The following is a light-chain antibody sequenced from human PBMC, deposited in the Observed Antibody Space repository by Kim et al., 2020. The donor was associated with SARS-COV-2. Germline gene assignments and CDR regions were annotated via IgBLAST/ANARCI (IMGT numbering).Light chain of an antibody. CDR2: GAS. Sequence: EIVLTQSPGTLSLSPGERATLSCRASQSVYSNYLAWYLQKPGQAPRLLIYGASSMASGIPDRFSGSGSGTDFTLTINRLQPDDFALYYCQQYGSSWTFGQGTKVDIK. CDR1: QSVYSNY. CDR3: QQYGSSWT. J-gene: IGKJ1*01. V-gene: IGKV3-20*01.